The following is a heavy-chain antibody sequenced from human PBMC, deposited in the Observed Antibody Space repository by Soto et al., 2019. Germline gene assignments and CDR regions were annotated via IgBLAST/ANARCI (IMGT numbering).Heavy chain of an antibody. CDR3: ATYGDAWYFDL. CDR2: IIPILGIA. V-gene: IGHV1-69*02. D-gene: IGHD4-17*01. J-gene: IGHJ2*01. CDR1: GGTFSSYT. Sequence: QVQLVQSGAEVKKPGSSVKASCKASGGTFSSYTISWVRQAPGQGLEWMGRIIPILGIANYAQKFQGRVTITADKSTSTAYMELSSLRSEDTAVYYCATYGDAWYFDLWGRGTLVTVSS.